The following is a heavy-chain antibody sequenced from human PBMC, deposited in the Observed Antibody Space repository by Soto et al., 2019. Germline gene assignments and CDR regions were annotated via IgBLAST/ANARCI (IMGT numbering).Heavy chain of an antibody. CDR1: GFTFSSDG. J-gene: IGHJ6*02. CDR3: AKGVKV. D-gene: IGHD2-8*01. V-gene: IGHV3-30*18. CDR2: ITYDGSNK. Sequence: QVQLVESGGSVVQPGRSLRLSCAASGFTFSSDGMHWVRQAPGKGLEWVAVITYDGSNKYYADSVKGRFTISRDNSKNTLYLQMNRLRAEDTAVYYCAKGVKVWGQGTTVTVSS.